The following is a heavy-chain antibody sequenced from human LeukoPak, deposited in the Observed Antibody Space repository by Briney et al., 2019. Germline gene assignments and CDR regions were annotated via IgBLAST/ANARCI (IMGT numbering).Heavy chain of an antibody. D-gene: IGHD1-26*01. V-gene: IGHV1-3*01. Sequence: ASVKVSCKASGYTFTSYAMHWVRQAPGQRLEWMGWINAGNGNTKYSQEFQGRVTITRDTSASTAYMELSSLRSEDTAVYYCARGLDVGAPPDYYYYGMDVWGQGTTVTVSS. CDR2: INAGNGNT. CDR1: GYTFTSYA. CDR3: ARGLDVGAPPDYYYYGMDV. J-gene: IGHJ6*02.